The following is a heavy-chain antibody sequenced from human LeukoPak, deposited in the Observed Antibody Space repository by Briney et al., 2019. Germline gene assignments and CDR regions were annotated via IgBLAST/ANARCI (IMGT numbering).Heavy chain of an antibody. J-gene: IGHJ4*02. CDR2: IWYDGSNK. Sequence: GGSLRLSCAASGFTFSSYSMNWVRQAPGKGLEWVAVIWYDGSNKYYADSVKGRFTISRDNSKNTLYLQMNSLRAEDTAVYYCARSQYYDFWSGLYYWGQGTLVTVSS. V-gene: IGHV3-33*08. CDR3: ARSQYYDFWSGLYY. D-gene: IGHD3-3*01. CDR1: GFTFSSYS.